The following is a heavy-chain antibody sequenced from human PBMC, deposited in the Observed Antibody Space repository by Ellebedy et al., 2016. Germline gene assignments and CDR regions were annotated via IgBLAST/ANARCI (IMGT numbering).Heavy chain of an antibody. CDR3: ARGLFSSGYGYYYYGMDV. Sequence: ASVKVSXXASGYTFTSYYMHWVRQAPGQGLEWMGIINPSGGSTSYAQKFQGRVTMTRDTSTSTVYMELSSLRSEDTAVYYCARGLFSSGYGYYYYGMDVWGQGTTVTVSS. D-gene: IGHD3-22*01. CDR1: GYTFTSYY. J-gene: IGHJ6*02. CDR2: INPSGGST. V-gene: IGHV1-46*01.